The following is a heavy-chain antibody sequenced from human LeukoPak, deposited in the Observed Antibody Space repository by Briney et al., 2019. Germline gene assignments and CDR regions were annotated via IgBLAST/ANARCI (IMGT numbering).Heavy chain of an antibody. J-gene: IGHJ4*02. CDR3: AYVGKRFHY. V-gene: IGHV4-34*01. Sequence: ETLPHTCAVHGLSYSGQYWSWVRQPPGRPLEWIGEINRAGSTNYIPYFKRRVIIFKHTTKNNFALRLRCVTASDTAVDYCAYVGKRFHYWGQGTLVTVSS. D-gene: IGHD1-26*01. CDR2: INRAGST. CDR1: GLSYSGQY.